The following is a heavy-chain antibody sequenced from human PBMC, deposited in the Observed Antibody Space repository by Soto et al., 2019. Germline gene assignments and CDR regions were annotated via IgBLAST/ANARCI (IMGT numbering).Heavy chain of an antibody. CDR2: IGPYNGNT. CDR1: GYTFSNYG. D-gene: IGHD2-15*01. V-gene: IGHV1-18*01. J-gene: IGHJ2*01. CDR3: ARCYCSIGSCYTCWHFDL. Sequence: QVQLVQSGPEVKKPGASVKVSCRASGYTFSNYGISWVRQAPGQGLEWMGWIGPYNGNTDYAQNFQGRVTMTRDTSTNTAYMELRSLRSDDTALYYCARCYCSIGSCYTCWHFDLWGRGALLTVSS.